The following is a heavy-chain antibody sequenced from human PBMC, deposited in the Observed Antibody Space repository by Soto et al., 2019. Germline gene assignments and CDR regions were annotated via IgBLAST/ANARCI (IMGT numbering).Heavy chain of an antibody. J-gene: IGHJ4*02. CDR2: IYYSGST. D-gene: IGHD3-16*01. Sequence: SETLSLTCTVSGGSISSGGYYWSWIRQHPGKGLEWIGYIYYSGSTYYNPSLKSRVTISVDTSKNQLSLRVTSVTAADTAVYYCARGFGRSHFDYWGQGTLVTVSS. V-gene: IGHV4-39*01. CDR1: GGSISSGGYY. CDR3: ARGFGRSHFDY.